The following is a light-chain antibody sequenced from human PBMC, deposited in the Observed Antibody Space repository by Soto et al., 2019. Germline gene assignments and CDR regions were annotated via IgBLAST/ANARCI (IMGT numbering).Light chain of an antibody. V-gene: IGKV2-28*01. J-gene: IGKJ2*01. CDR2: LGS. Sequence: DIVMTQSPLSLPVTPGEPASISCRSSQSLLHSNGYNYLDWYLQKSGQSPQLLIYLGSNRASGVPGRFSVSGSGTDFTLKISRVEAEDVGVYYCMQALQTPYTFGQGTKLEIK. CDR1: QSLLHSNGYNY. CDR3: MQALQTPYT.